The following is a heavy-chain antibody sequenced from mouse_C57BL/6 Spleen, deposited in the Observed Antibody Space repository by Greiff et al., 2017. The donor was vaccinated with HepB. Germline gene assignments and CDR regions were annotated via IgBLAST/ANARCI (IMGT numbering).Heavy chain of an antibody. CDR2: IDPNSGGT. Sequence: VKLQQPGAELVKPGASVKLSCKASGYTFTSYWMHWVKQRPGRGLEWIGRIDPNSGGTKYNEKFKSKATLTVDKPSSTAYMQLSSLTSEDSAVYYCARALSYYYGSSSFAYWGQGTLVTVSA. CDR1: GYTFTSYW. D-gene: IGHD1-1*01. J-gene: IGHJ3*01. V-gene: IGHV1-72*01. CDR3: ARALSYYYGSSSFAY.